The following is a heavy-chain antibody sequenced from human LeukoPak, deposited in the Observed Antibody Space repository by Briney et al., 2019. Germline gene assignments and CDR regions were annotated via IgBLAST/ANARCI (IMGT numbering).Heavy chain of an antibody. CDR2: ISISGDIK. CDR1: GFTFSSYS. Sequence: GESLKISCGTPGFTFSSYSMNWVRQAPGKGLEWISYISISGDIKNYADSVKGRFAISRGEAKSSVYLQMDSLRAEDTAVYYCARDLAWSPYFWGQGTLVTVSS. CDR3: ARDLAWSPYF. D-gene: IGHD3-3*01. J-gene: IGHJ4*02. V-gene: IGHV3-48*01.